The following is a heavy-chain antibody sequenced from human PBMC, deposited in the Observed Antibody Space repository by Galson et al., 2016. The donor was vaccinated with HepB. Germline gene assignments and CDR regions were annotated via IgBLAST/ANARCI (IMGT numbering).Heavy chain of an antibody. CDR3: ARGTDIWTGYSDHFSAAFDV. J-gene: IGHJ3*01. Sequence: SLRLSCAASGFTFSNYWMTWVRQAPGKGLEWVANIKQDGSEKYYVDSVKGRFTISRDNAKNSLYLQMNSLRDEDTAMYYCARGTDIWTGYSDHFSAAFDVWGQGTMVTVSS. CDR1: GFTFSNYW. CDR2: IKQDGSEK. V-gene: IGHV3-7*01. D-gene: IGHD3-9*01.